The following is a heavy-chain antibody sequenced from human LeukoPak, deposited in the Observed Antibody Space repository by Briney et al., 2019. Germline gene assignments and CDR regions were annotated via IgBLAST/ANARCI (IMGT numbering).Heavy chain of an antibody. V-gene: IGHV4-59*01. Sequence: SETLSLTCTVSGGSISSYYWSWIRQPPGKGLEWIGYIYYSGSTNYNPSLKSRVTISVDTSKNQFSLKLSSVTAADTAVYYCARGDAVTVAGTSFDYWGQGTLVTVSS. CDR3: ARGDAVTVAGTSFDY. CDR2: IYYSGST. CDR1: GGSISSYY. J-gene: IGHJ4*02. D-gene: IGHD6-19*01.